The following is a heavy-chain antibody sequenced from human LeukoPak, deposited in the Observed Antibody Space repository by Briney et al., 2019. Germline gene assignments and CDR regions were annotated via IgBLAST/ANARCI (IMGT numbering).Heavy chain of an antibody. CDR2: IKQDGSQK. Sequence: GGSLRLSCAASGFTFSSYWMSWVRQAPGKGLEWVANIKQDGSQKYYVDSVKGRFTISRDNSKNTLYLQMNSLRAEDRAVYYCARDVVPGTYWGQGTLVTVSS. J-gene: IGHJ4*02. V-gene: IGHV3-7*03. D-gene: IGHD1-7*01. CDR1: GFTFSSYW. CDR3: ARDVVPGTY.